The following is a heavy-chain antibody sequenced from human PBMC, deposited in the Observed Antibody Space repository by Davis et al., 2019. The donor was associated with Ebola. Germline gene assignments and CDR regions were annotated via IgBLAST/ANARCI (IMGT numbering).Heavy chain of an antibody. Sequence: PGGSLRLSCAASGFTFSSYSMNWVRQAPGKGLEWVSSISSSSSYIYYADSVKGRFTISRDNSKNTLYLQMNSLRAEDTAVYYCAREMEDIVVVPAAKYYYYMDVWGKGTTVTVSS. CDR2: ISSSSSYI. D-gene: IGHD2-2*01. J-gene: IGHJ6*03. V-gene: IGHV3-21*04. CDR3: AREMEDIVVVPAAKYYYYMDV. CDR1: GFTFSSYS.